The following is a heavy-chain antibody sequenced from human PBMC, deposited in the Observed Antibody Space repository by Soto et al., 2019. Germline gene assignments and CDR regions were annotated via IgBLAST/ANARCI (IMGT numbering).Heavy chain of an antibody. Sequence: EASVKVSCKVSGYTLTELSMHWVRQAPGKGLEWMGGFDPEDGETIYAQKFQGRVTMTEDTSTDTAYMELSSLRSEDTAVYYCATLYSSGWYYFDYWGQGTLVTVSS. CDR1: GYTLTELS. D-gene: IGHD6-19*01. CDR3: ATLYSSGWYYFDY. V-gene: IGHV1-24*01. CDR2: FDPEDGET. J-gene: IGHJ4*02.